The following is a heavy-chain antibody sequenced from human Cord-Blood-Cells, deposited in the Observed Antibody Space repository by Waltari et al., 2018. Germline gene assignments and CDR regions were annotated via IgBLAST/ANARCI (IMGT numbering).Heavy chain of an antibody. Sequence: EVQLVQSGAEVKKPGESLKISCKGSGYSFTSYWIGWVRQMPGKGLEWMGIIYPGDSDTRYSPSFQGQVTISADKSISTAYLQWSSLKASDTAMYYCARLFHYGSGSYLLGYRFDPWGQGTLVTVSS. J-gene: IGHJ5*02. CDR2: IYPGDSDT. CDR3: ARLFHYGSGSYLLGYRFDP. D-gene: IGHD3-10*01. CDR1: GYSFTSYW. V-gene: IGHV5-51*01.